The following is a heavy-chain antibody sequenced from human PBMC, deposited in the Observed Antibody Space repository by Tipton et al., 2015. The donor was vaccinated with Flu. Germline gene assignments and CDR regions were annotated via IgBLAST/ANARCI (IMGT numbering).Heavy chain of an antibody. CDR2: ISTHHDET. J-gene: IGHJ3*01. CDR1: GFTFASSG. V-gene: IGHV1-18*01. D-gene: IGHD5-12*01. Sequence: QVQLVQSGGELKKPGASVKVSCKASGFTFASSGVSWVRQAPGQGLDWMGWISTHHDETKDSQKFQDRVILTADLSTGTVFMELTSLTIDDTAVYFCAIDPGYSGSSDPFSLWGQGTKVTVSS. CDR3: AIDPGYSGSSDPFSL.